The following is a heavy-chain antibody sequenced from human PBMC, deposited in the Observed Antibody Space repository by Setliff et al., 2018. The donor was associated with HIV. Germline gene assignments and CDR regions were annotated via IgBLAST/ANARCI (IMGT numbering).Heavy chain of an antibody. D-gene: IGHD6-13*01. CDR1: GDTFNNYG. V-gene: IGHV1-18*01. CDR2: ISAYNGNT. J-gene: IGHJ4*02. CDR3: LRRATAAEVFDY. Sequence: GASVKVSCKVSGDTFNNYGISWVRQAPGQGLEWMGWISAYNGNTNYAQKLQGRVTITRDTSANTAYMELSNLRSEDTAIYYCLRRATAAEVFDYWGQGTLVTVSS.